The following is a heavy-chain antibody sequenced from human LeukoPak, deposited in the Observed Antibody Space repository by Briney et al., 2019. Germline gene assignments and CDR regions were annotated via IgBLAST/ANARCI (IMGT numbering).Heavy chain of an antibody. V-gene: IGHV4-39*01. CDR3: ARQVVAASDY. CDR1: GGSTSSSSYY. D-gene: IGHD2-15*01. Sequence: SETLSLTCTVSGGSTSSSSYYWGWIRQPPGKGLEWIGSIYYSGSTYYNPSLKSRVTISVDTSKNQFSLKLSSVTAADTAVYYCARQVVAASDYWGQGTLVTVSS. CDR2: IYYSGST. J-gene: IGHJ4*02.